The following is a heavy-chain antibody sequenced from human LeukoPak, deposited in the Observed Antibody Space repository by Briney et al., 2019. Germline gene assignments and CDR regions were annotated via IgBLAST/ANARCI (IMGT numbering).Heavy chain of an antibody. CDR1: GFTFSSYS. J-gene: IGHJ4*02. D-gene: IGHD3-10*01. CDR2: ISSSSSYI. Sequence: GGSLRLSCAASGFTFSSYSMNWVRQAPGKGRGWVSSISSSSSYIYYADSVKGRFTISRDNAKNSLYLQMNSLRAEDTAVYYCARYYYGSGSYNVDYWGQGTLVTVSS. V-gene: IGHV3-21*01. CDR3: ARYYYGSGSYNVDY.